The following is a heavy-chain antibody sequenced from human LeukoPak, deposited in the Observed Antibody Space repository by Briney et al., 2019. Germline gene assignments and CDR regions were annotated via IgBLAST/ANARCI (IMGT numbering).Heavy chain of an antibody. V-gene: IGHV3-30*02. Sequence: GSLRLSCAASGFTFSSYGMHWVRQAPGKGLEWVAVIWYDGSNKYYADSVKGRFTISRDNSKNTLFLQMNSLRAEDTAMYYCAKGEGGDSGWYGDYWGQGTLVTVSS. CDR1: GFTFSSYG. D-gene: IGHD6-19*01. CDR3: AKGEGGDSGWYGDY. CDR2: IWYDGSNK. J-gene: IGHJ4*02.